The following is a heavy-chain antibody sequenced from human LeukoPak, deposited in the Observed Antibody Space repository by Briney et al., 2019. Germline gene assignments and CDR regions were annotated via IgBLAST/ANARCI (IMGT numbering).Heavy chain of an antibody. D-gene: IGHD3/OR15-3a*01. CDR3: AKVIRDPWTAFDI. J-gene: IGHJ3*02. CDR2: ISHDGSNK. CDR1: GFSFSDYG. V-gene: IGHV3-30*18. Sequence: GRSLRLSCAASGFSFSDYGMHWVRQAPGKGLEWVAVISHDGSNKWYVDSVKGRFTISRDNPKNTLYLQMNSLRAEDTAVYYCAKVIRDPWTAFDIWGQGTMVTVSS.